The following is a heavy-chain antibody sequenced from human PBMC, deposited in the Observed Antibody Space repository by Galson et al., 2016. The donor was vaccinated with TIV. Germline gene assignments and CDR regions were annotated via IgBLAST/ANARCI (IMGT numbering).Heavy chain of an antibody. CDR2: ISNAGSNK. Sequence: SLRLSCAGSGFTFNTYAMHWVRQAPGKGLEWVAVISNAGSNKYYADSVKGRFTISRDNSKNTLSLQMNSPTTEDTAVYYCAKVGISGYYPPSPTFFDFWGQGTLVTVSS. V-gene: IGHV3-30*18. D-gene: IGHD3-22*01. CDR3: AKVGISGYYPPSPTFFDF. CDR1: GFTFNTYA. J-gene: IGHJ4*02.